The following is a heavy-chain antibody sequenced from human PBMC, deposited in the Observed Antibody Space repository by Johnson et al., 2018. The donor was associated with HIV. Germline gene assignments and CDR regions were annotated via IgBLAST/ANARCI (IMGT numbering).Heavy chain of an antibody. CDR3: ARGGLLWFGHPAD. Sequence: VQLVESGGGVVQPGRSLRLSCAASGFTFSSYGMHWVRQAPGKGLEWVSGISWNSGSIGYADSVKGRFTISRDNAKNSLYLQMNSLRAGDTAVYYCARGGLLWFGHPADWGQGTMVTVSS. V-gene: IGHV3-9*01. CDR1: GFTFSSYG. J-gene: IGHJ3*01. CDR2: ISWNSGSI. D-gene: IGHD3-10*01.